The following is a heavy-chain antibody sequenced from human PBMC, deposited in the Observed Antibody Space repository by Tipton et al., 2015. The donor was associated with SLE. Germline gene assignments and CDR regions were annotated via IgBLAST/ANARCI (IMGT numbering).Heavy chain of an antibody. Sequence: QSGPEVKKPGSSVKVSCKASGGTFSSYAISWVRQAPGQGLEWMGGIIPIFGTANYAQKFQGRGTITADESTSTAYMELSSLGSEATAVYYCARGSIAAAGRYFDLWGRGTLVTVSS. CDR3: ARGSIAAAGRYFDL. J-gene: IGHJ2*01. CDR2: IIPIFGTA. CDR1: GGTFSSYA. V-gene: IGHV1-69*01. D-gene: IGHD6-13*01.